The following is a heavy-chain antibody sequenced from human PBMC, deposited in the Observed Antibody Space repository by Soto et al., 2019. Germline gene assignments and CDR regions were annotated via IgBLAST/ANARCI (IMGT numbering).Heavy chain of an antibody. J-gene: IGHJ6*03. CDR1: GFTFSSYS. CDR2: ISSSSSYI. V-gene: IGHV3-21*01. D-gene: IGHD5-12*01. CDR3: ARAVSGYDFSYYYYYYMDV. Sequence: EVQLVESGGGLVKPGGSLRLSCAASGFTFSSYSMNWVRQAPGKGLEWVSSISSSSSYIYYADSVKGRFTISRDNAKNSLYLQMNSLRAEDTAVYYCARAVSGYDFSYYYYYYMDVWGKGTTVTVFS.